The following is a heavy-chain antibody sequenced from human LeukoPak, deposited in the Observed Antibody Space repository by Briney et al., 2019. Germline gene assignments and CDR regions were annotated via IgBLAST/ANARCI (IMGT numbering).Heavy chain of an antibody. V-gene: IGHV3-23*01. D-gene: IGHD6-13*01. CDR2: ITGSGGRT. J-gene: IGHJ5*01. Sequence: GGSLRLSCAASGFTFSSYAMSWVRQAPGKGREWVSTITGSGGRTYYADSVKGRFTISRDNSKNTLYLQMNSLRAEDTATYFCAKESPVAATGRSWFDSWGQGTLVTVSS. CDR1: GFTFSSYA. CDR3: AKESPVAATGRSWFDS.